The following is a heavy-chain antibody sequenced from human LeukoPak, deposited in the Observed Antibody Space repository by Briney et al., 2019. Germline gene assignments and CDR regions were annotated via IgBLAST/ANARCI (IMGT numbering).Heavy chain of an antibody. Sequence: GGSLRLSRAASGFIHTKYVMHWFPEAPGKGRVWGGILWYVGSQKHYADTEKGRFAISGDDSNNILYLEMNSLTAEDTAIYYWGRVGYGGYSVPIYYWGQGTLVTVSS. V-gene: IGHV3-33*01. CDR3: GRVGYGGYSVPIYY. D-gene: IGHD4-23*01. CDR2: LWYVGSQK. J-gene: IGHJ4*02. CDR1: GFIHTKYV.